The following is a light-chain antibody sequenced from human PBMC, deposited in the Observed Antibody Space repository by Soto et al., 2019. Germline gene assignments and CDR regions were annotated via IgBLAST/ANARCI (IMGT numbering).Light chain of an antibody. Sequence: QSVLTQPASVSGSPGQSITISCTGTSSDVGSYNLVSWYQQHPGKAPKLMIYVGSKRHSGVSNRFSGSKSGNTASLTISGLQAEDEADYYCCSYAGSSTVVFGGGTKLTVL. CDR3: CSYAGSSTVV. CDR2: VGS. CDR1: SSDVGSYNL. J-gene: IGLJ2*01. V-gene: IGLV2-23*01.